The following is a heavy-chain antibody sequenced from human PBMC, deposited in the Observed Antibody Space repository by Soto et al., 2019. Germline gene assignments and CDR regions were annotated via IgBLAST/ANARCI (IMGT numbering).Heavy chain of an antibody. V-gene: IGHV3-23*01. CDR3: AKDSDTAVAGPNYFDY. J-gene: IGHJ4*02. D-gene: IGHD6-19*01. CDR1: GFTFSSYA. Sequence: GGSLRLSCAASGFTFSSYAMSWVRQAPGKGLEWVSAISGSGGSTYYADSVKGRFTISRDNSKNTLYLQMNSLRAEDTAVYYCAKDSDTAVAGPNYFDYWGQGTLVTVSS. CDR2: ISGSGGST.